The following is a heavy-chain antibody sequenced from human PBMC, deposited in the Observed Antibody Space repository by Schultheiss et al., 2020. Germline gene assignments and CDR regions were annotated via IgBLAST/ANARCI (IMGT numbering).Heavy chain of an antibody. CDR2: IYYSGST. J-gene: IGHJ3*02. CDR1: GGSISSSSYY. D-gene: IGHD3-16*02. CDR3: ARERIMITFGGVIVTDAFDI. V-gene: IGHV4-31*03. Sequence: LSLTCTVSGGSISSSSYYWSWIRQHPGKGLEWIGYIYYSGSTYYNPSLKSRVTISVDTSKNQFSLKLSSVTAADTAVYYCARERIMITFGGVIVTDAFDIWGQGTMVTVSS.